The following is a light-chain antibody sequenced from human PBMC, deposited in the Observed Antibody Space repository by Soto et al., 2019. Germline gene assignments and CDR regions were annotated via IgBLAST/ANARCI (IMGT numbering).Light chain of an antibody. V-gene: IGLV4-69*01. Sequence: QLVLTQSLSASASLGASVKLTCTLSTGHSSYAIAWHQQKPEKGPQYVLKLNSDGSHNKGDGIPDRFSGSSSGAERYLTISILQSEDEADYYCQAWGASVVFGGGSKLTVL. J-gene: IGLJ2*01. CDR2: LNSDGSH. CDR3: QAWGASVV. CDR1: TGHSSYA.